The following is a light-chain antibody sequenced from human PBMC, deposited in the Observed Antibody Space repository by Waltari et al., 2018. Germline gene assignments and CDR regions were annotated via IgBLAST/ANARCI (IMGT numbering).Light chain of an antibody. V-gene: IGLV2-18*02. J-gene: IGLJ2*01. Sequence: QSALTQPPSVSGSPGQSVTISCTGTSSDVGSYNRVSWYQQPPGTAPKLMFYEVTYRPSGVPDRFSGSKSGNTASLTISGLQAEDEADYYCSSYTSSNSVVFGGGTKLTVL. CDR1: SSDVGSYNR. CDR3: SSYTSSNSVV. CDR2: EVT.